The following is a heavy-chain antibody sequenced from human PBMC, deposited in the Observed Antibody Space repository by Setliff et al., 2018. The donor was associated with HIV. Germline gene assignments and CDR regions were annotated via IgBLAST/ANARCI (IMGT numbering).Heavy chain of an antibody. CDR2: IYYSGST. V-gene: IGHV4-39*07. D-gene: IGHD3-22*01. J-gene: IGHJ3*02. Sequence: PSETLSLTCTVSGGSISSSSYYWGWIRQPPGKGLEWIGSIYYSGSTYYNPSLKSRVTISVDTSKNQFSLKLSSVTAADTAVYYCARGQGITMIVVVILGGFDIWGQGTMVTVSS. CDR3: ARGQGITMIVVVILGGFDI. CDR1: GGSISSSSYY.